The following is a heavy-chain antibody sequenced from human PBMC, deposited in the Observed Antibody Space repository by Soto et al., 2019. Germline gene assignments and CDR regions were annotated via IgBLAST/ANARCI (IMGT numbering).Heavy chain of an antibody. D-gene: IGHD5-18*01. J-gene: IGHJ5*02. CDR1: GGTFSSYA. V-gene: IGHV1-69*13. Sequence: ASVKVSCKASGGTFSSYAISWVRQAPGQGLEWMGGIIPIFGTANYAQKFQGRVTITADESTSTDYMELSSLRSEDTAVYYCARDRFIVDTAMVTLNWFDPWGQGTLVTVSS. CDR3: ARDRFIVDTAMVTLNWFDP. CDR2: IIPIFGTA.